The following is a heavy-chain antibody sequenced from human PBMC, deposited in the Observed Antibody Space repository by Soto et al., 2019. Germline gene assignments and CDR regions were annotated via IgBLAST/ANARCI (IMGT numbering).Heavy chain of an antibody. CDR1: GGSISSYY. D-gene: IGHD4-17*01. V-gene: IGHV4-59*01. CDR3: ARDPDGDYTDAFDI. J-gene: IGHJ3*02. Sequence: QVQLQESGPGLVKPSETLSLTCTVSGGSISSYYWSWIRQPPGKGLEWIGYIYYSGSTNYNPSLKSRVTISVDTSKNQFSLKLSSVTAADTAVYYCARDPDGDYTDAFDIWGQGTMVTVSS. CDR2: IYYSGST.